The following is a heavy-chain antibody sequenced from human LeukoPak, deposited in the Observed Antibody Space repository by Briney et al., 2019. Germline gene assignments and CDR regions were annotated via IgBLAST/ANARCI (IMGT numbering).Heavy chain of an antibody. J-gene: IGHJ4*02. CDR1: GFTFSGSI. Sequence: GGSLTVSRVASGFTFSGSIMYWVRQAAGRGGEWVGRIRSTANNYATAYAASVKGRFTISRDDSKITAYLQMNSLKTEDTAVYYCSRPLTQDQVGVDYWGQGTLVTVSS. D-gene: IGHD1-26*01. V-gene: IGHV3-73*01. CDR3: SRPLTQDQVGVDY. CDR2: IRSTANNYAT.